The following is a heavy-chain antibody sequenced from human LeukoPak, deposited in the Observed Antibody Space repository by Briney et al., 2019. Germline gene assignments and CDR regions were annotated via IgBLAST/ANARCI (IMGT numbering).Heavy chain of an antibody. CDR1: GFTFDDYA. D-gene: IGHD3-10*01. Sequence: GGSLRLSCAASGFTFDDYAMHWVRQAPGKGLEWVSGINWNVGSTGYADSVKGRFTISRDNAKNSLYLQMNSLRAEDTALYYCARDLGTMVRGVRDWGQGTLVTVSS. J-gene: IGHJ4*02. CDR3: ARDLGTMVRGVRD. CDR2: INWNVGST. V-gene: IGHV3-20*04.